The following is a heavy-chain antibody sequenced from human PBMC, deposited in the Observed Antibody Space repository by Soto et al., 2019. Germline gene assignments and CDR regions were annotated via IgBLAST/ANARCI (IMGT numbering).Heavy chain of an antibody. D-gene: IGHD6-13*01. CDR1: GFTFNTYW. V-gene: IGHV3-74*01. CDR3: ARGRGWYSTQTGAFDL. CDR2: FNGDGSAT. Sequence: EVQLVDSGGGLVHPGGSLRLSCAVSGFTFNTYWMHWVRQVPGKGLVWVSRFNGDGSATSYADSVEGRFIMSRDSAKSTLYLQMNSLRAEDTAVYYCARGRGWYSTQTGAFDLWGQGTEVTVSS. J-gene: IGHJ3*01.